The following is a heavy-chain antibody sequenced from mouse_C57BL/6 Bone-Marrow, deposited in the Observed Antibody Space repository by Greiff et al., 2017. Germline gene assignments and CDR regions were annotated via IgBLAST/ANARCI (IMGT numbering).Heavy chain of an antibody. CDR2: INPYNGGT. V-gene: IGHV1-19*01. Sequence: DVQLQESGPVLVKPGASVKMSCKASGYTFTDYYMNWVKQSHGKSLEWIGVINPYNGGTSYNQKFKGKATLTVDKSSSTAYMELNSLTSEDSAVYYCARSGWDRAMDYWGQGTSVTVSS. J-gene: IGHJ4*01. CDR1: GYTFTDYY. CDR3: ARSGWDRAMDY. D-gene: IGHD3-3*01.